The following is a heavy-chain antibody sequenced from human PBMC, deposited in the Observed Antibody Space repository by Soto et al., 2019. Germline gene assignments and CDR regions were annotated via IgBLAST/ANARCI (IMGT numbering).Heavy chain of an antibody. CDR2: ISYDGSNK. V-gene: IGHV3-30*18. CDR3: AKWGEYFQH. CDR1: GFTFSSYG. Sequence: QVQLVESGGGVVQPGRSLRLSCAASGFTFSSYGMHWVRQAPGKGLEWVAVISYDGSNKYYADSVKGRFTISRDNSKNTLYLQMNSLRAEDTAVYYCAKWGEYFQHWGQGTLVTVSS. J-gene: IGHJ1*01. D-gene: IGHD3-10*01.